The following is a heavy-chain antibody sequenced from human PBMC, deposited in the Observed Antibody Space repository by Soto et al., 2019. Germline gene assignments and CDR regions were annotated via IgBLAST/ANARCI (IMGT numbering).Heavy chain of an antibody. J-gene: IGHJ4*02. D-gene: IGHD3-22*01. CDR2: IYSGGST. CDR1: GFTVSSNY. Sequence: GVSLRLSCAASGFTVSSNYMSWVRQAPGKGLEWVSVIYSGGSTYYADSVKGRFTISRDNSKNTLYLQMNSLRAEDTAVYYCARVQDSSGYPPLVFDYWGQGTLVTVSA. V-gene: IGHV3-53*01. CDR3: ARVQDSSGYPPLVFDY.